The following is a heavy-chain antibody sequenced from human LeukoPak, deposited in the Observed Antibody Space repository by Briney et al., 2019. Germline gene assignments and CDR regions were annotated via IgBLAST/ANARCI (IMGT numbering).Heavy chain of an antibody. CDR3: ARVVQSTDSSGFYLPEYFQH. D-gene: IGHD3-22*01. V-gene: IGHV4-39*07. CDR1: GGSISSSNYY. Sequence: PSETLSLTCTVSGGSISSSNYYWGWIRQPPGKGLEWIGSIYYSGSTYYNPSLKSRVTISVDTSKNQFSLKLSSVTAADTAVYYCARVVQSTDSSGFYLPEYFQHWGQGTLVTVSS. CDR2: IYYSGST. J-gene: IGHJ1*01.